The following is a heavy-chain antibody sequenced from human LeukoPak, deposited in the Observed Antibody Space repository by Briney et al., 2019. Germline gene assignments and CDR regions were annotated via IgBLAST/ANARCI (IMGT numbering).Heavy chain of an antibody. CDR2: IKQDGSEK. Sequence: GGSLRLSCAASEFIFSGDWMNWVRQAPGKGLEWVATIKQDGSEKKYVDSGRGRFTISRDKAKNSLYLQMNSLRADDTAVYYCARDSAIHPAVGPFDYWGHGTLITVAS. CDR1: EFIFSGDW. V-gene: IGHV3-7*01. J-gene: IGHJ4*01. D-gene: IGHD6-19*01. CDR3: ARDSAIHPAVGPFDY.